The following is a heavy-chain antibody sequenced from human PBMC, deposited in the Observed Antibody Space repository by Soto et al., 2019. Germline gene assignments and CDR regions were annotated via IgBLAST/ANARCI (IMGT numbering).Heavy chain of an antibody. CDR3: ARFRRNYYGSGSYGSSYFDY. CDR2: IYIGGST. CDR1: GFTVSSNY. J-gene: IGHJ4*02. D-gene: IGHD3-10*01. V-gene: IGHV3-66*01. Sequence: EVQLVESGGGLVQPGGSLRLSCAASGFTVSSNYMTWVRQAPGKGLEWVSVIYIGGSTYYADSVKGRFTISRDISKNTLYLHMNSLRAEDTAVYYCARFRRNYYGSGSYGSSYFDYWGQGTLVTVSS.